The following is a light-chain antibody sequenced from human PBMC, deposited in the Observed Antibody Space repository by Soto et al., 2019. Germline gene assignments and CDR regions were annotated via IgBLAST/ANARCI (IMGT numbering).Light chain of an antibody. CDR1: PSVGSNF. CDR3: QHDYNLPP. V-gene: IGKV3-20*01. J-gene: IGKJ5*01. Sequence: PGERVTLYCRASPSVGSNFLAWYQQKVGQAPRILIYGASSRATGIPDRFSGSGSGTDFTLTIGRMEPEDFAVDYCQHDYNLPPFCQGTRLEIK. CDR2: GAS.